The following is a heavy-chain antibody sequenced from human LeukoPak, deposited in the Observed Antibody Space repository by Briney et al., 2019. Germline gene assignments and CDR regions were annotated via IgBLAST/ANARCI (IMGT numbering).Heavy chain of an antibody. Sequence: PGTSLRLSCAASGFTFSSYGMHWVRQAPGKGLEWVAFISYDGSNEYYADSVKGRFTISRDNSKNTLYLQMNSLRAEDTAVYYCAKAQGIAVAGYLDYWGQGTLVTVSS. CDR1: GFTFSSYG. V-gene: IGHV3-30*18. CDR2: ISYDGSNE. CDR3: AKAQGIAVAGYLDY. D-gene: IGHD6-19*01. J-gene: IGHJ4*02.